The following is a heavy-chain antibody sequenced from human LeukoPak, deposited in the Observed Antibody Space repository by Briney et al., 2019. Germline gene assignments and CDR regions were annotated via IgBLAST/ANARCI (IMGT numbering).Heavy chain of an antibody. CDR3: ARLYWEEPDY. Sequence: SETLSLTCTVSGGSISSSSYYWGWIRQPPGKGLEWIGNIYHSGSTYYNPSLKSRVTISVDTSKNQFSLRLSSVTAADTAVYYCARLYWEEPDYWGQGTLVTVSS. CDR2: IYHSGST. D-gene: IGHD2-8*02. J-gene: IGHJ4*02. CDR1: GGSISSSSYY. V-gene: IGHV4-39*01.